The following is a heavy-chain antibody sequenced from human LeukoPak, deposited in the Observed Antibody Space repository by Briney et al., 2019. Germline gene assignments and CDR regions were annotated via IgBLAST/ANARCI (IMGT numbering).Heavy chain of an antibody. CDR3: ARQTAKNVDTARFDY. V-gene: IGHV4-59*08. Sequence: PSETLSLTCTVSGGSISSYYWSWIRQPPGKGLEWIGYIYYSGSTNYNPSLKSRVTISADTSKNQFSLKLSSVTAADTAVYYCARQTAKNVDTARFDYWGQGTLVTVSS. D-gene: IGHD5-18*01. J-gene: IGHJ4*02. CDR2: IYYSGST. CDR1: GGSISSYY.